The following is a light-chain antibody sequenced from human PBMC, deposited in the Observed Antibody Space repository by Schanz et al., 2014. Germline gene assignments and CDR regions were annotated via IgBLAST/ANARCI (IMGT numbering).Light chain of an antibody. Sequence: QSVLTQPPSASGTPGQRVTISCSGSSSNIGGNYVYWYQQLPVTAPKLLIYSTNQRPSGVPDRFSGSKSGTSASLAISGLRSEDEADYYCAAWDDSLSGSVFGPGTKLTVL. CDR1: SSNIGGNY. CDR2: STN. V-gene: IGLV1-47*02. CDR3: AAWDDSLSGSV. J-gene: IGLJ1*01.